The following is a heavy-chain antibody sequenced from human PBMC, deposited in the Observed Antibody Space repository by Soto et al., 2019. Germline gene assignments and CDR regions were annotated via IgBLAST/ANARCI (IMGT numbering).Heavy chain of an antibody. D-gene: IGHD3-10*01. CDR2: IYHSGST. V-gene: IGHV4-30-2*01. J-gene: IGHJ5*02. CDR1: GGSISSGGYS. CDR3: ARAELTIDYGSGSYHLNWFDP. Sequence: SETLSLTCAVSGGSISSGGYSWSWIRQPPGKGLEWIGYIYHSGSTYYNPSLKSRVTISVDRSKNQFSLKLSSVTAADTAVYYCARAELTIDYGSGSYHLNWFDPWGQGTLVTVSS.